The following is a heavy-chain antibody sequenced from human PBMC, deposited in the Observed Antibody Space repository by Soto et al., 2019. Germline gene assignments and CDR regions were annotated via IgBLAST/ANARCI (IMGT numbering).Heavy chain of an antibody. CDR3: ARDKDRLQLGGNYYYSTDV. V-gene: IGHV1-69*12. CDR2: IIPVFRAP. D-gene: IGHD1-1*01. J-gene: IGHJ6*02. CDR1: GGTFSTSA. Sequence: QVQLVQSGSEVKKPGSSVKVSCKVSGGTFSTSAVSWVRQAPGQGLEWMGGIIPVFRAPDYAQKFQGRGTITADESARTVFMGLTGLGFEDTTVYYCARDKDRLQLGGNYYYSTDVWGQGTTVTVSS.